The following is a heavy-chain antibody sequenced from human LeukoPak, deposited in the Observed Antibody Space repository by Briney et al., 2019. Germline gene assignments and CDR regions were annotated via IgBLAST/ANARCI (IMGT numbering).Heavy chain of an antibody. Sequence: ASVKVSCKASGGTFSSYAISWVRQAPGQGLEWMGGIIPIFGTANYAQKFQGRVTITADESTSTAYKELSSLRSEDTAVYYCARKNPRYYYGMDVWGKGTTVTVSS. CDR3: ARKNPRYYYGMDV. CDR1: GGTFSSYA. V-gene: IGHV1-69*13. J-gene: IGHJ6*04. CDR2: IIPIFGTA.